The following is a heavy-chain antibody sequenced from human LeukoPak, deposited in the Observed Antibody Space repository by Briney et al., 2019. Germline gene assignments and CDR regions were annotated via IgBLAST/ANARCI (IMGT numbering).Heavy chain of an antibody. Sequence: PGGSLRLSWAASGFTFNRYGMHWVRQALGKALEWVADIGHDGSNKYYADSVKGRFTISRDSSKNTLYLQMNSLRAEDTAVYYCARDVRIVYYDRSPDYWGQGTLVTVSS. D-gene: IGHD3-22*01. V-gene: IGHV3-30*02. J-gene: IGHJ4*02. CDR3: ARDVRIVYYDRSPDY. CDR1: GFTFNRYG. CDR2: IGHDGSNK.